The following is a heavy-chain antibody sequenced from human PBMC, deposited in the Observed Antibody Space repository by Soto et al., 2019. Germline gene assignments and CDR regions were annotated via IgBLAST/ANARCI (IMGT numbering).Heavy chain of an antibody. CDR1: GFTFSSYA. V-gene: IGHV3-23*01. D-gene: IGHD2-15*01. J-gene: IGHJ4*02. CDR2: ISGSGGST. CDR3: AKDLRPSDIVVVVAASFLRPDFDY. Sequence: PGGSLRLSCAASGFTFSSYAMSWVRQAPGKGLEWVSAISGSGGSTYYADSVKGRFTISRDNSKNTLYLQMNSLRAEDTAVYYCAKDLRPSDIVVVVAASFLRPDFDYWGQGTLVTVSS.